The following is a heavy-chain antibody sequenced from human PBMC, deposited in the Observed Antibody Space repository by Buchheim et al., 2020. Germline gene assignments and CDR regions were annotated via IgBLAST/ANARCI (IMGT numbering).Heavy chain of an antibody. CDR3: AKPVYSSSWYYFDY. J-gene: IGHJ4*02. CDR1: GFTFSSYG. D-gene: IGHD6-13*01. CDR2: ISYDGSNK. Sequence: QVQLVESGGGVVQPGRSLRLSCAASGFTFSSYGMHWVRQAPGKGLEWVAVISYDGSNKYYADSVKGRFTISRDNSKNTLHLQMNSLRAEDTAVYYCAKPVYSSSWYYFDYWGQGTL. V-gene: IGHV3-30*18.